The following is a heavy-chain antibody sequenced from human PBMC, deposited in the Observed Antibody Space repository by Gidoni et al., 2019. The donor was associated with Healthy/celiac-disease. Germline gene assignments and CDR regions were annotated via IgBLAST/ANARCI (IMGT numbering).Heavy chain of an antibody. Sequence: QVQRVQSGAEVKKPGYSVKVSCKASGSTFSSYAISWVRQAPGQGLEWMGGISPIFGTANYAQKFQGRVTITADKSTSTAYMELSSLRCEDTAAYYWARARPLVEYSSSYYYDYGMDVWGQGTTVTVSS. CDR1: GSTFSSYA. J-gene: IGHJ6*02. CDR3: ARARPLVEYSSSYYYDYGMDV. V-gene: IGHV1-69*06. CDR2: ISPIFGTA. D-gene: IGHD6-6*01.